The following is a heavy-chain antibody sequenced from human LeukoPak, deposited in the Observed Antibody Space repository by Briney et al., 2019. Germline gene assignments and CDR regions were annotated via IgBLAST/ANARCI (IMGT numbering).Heavy chain of an antibody. CDR1: GYSFTSYY. D-gene: IGHD3-10*01. Sequence: GASVKVSCKASGYSFTSYYVHWVRQAPGQGLEWMGIINPSGGSTTYAQKFQGRVTMTRDTSTSTVYMELSSLRSEDTAVYYCARGYGSGSYYRYYYYYYMDVWGKGTTVTISS. V-gene: IGHV1-46*01. J-gene: IGHJ6*03. CDR2: INPSGGST. CDR3: ARGYGSGSYYRYYYYYYMDV.